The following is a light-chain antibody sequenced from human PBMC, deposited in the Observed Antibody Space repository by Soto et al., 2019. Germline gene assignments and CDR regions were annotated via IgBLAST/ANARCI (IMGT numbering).Light chain of an antibody. V-gene: IGLV2-11*01. CDR3: CSYAGSSVWV. CDR2: DVS. J-gene: IGLJ3*02. CDR1: SSDVGGYKY. Sequence: QSVLTQPRSVSGSPGQSVIISCTGTSSDVGGYKYVSWYQQHPGKAPKLVIYDVSERPSGVPDRFSGSKPGNTASLTISGLQAEDEADYHCCSYAGSSVWVFGGGTKLAVL.